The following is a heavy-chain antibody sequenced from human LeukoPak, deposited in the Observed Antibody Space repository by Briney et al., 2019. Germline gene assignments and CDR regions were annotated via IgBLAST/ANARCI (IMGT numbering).Heavy chain of an antibody. CDR3: ARNSKAHYDILTGYYTGWFDP. Sequence: SETLSLTCTVSGGSISSYYWSWIRQPAGKRLEWIGRIYVRGINTYNPSLKSRLTMSVDTSKNQFSLELRSVTAADAAVYYCARNSKAHYDILTGYYTGWFDPWGQGTLVTVSS. CDR1: GGSISSYY. V-gene: IGHV4-4*07. CDR2: IYVRGIN. D-gene: IGHD3-9*01. J-gene: IGHJ5*02.